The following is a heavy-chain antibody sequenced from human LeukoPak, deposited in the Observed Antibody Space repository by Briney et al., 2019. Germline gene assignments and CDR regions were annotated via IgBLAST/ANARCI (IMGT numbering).Heavy chain of an antibody. V-gene: IGHV1-2*02. CDR3: ASLGIYYDSSGKFDY. CDR1: VYTFTGYY. CDR2: INPNSGGT. J-gene: IGHJ4*02. D-gene: IGHD3-22*01. Sequence: ASVKVSCKASVYTFTGYYLHWVRQAPGQGLEWMGCINPNSGGTNYAQKFQGRVTMTRDTSISTAYMELSRLRSDDTAVYYCASLGIYYDSSGKFDYWGQGTLVTVSS.